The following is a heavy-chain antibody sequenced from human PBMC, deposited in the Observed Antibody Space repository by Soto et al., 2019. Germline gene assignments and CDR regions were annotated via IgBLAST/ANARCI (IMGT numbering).Heavy chain of an antibody. D-gene: IGHD3-10*01. J-gene: IGHJ6*02. CDR2: IYPGDSDT. CDR3: ARHKVWFGELLSYYGMDV. Sequence: PGESLKISCKGSGYSFTSYWIGWVRQMPGKGLEWMGIIYPGDSDTRYSPSSQGQVTISADKSISTAYLQWSSLKASDTAIYYCARHKVWFGELLSYYGMDVWGQGTMVTVSS. V-gene: IGHV5-51*01. CDR1: GYSFTSYW.